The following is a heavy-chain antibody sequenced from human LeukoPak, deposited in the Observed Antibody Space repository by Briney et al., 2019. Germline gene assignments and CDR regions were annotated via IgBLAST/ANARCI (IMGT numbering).Heavy chain of an antibody. CDR1: GYTFTSYD. J-gene: IGHJ4*02. D-gene: IGHD3-22*01. Sequence: ASVKVSCKASGYTFTSYDINWVRQATGQGLEWMGWVNPNSGNTGYAQKFQGRVTMTRNTSISTAYMELSSLRSEDTAVYYCAGGPTYYYDSSGYYEGWGQGTLVTVSS. V-gene: IGHV1-8*01. CDR3: AGGPTYYYDSSGYYEG. CDR2: VNPNSGNT.